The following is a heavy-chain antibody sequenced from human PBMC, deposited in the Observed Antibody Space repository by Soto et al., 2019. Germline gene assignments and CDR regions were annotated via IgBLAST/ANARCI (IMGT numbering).Heavy chain of an antibody. CDR1: GLTFSSFW. J-gene: IGHJ4*02. D-gene: IGHD2-2*01. V-gene: IGHV3-74*01. CDR2: LNTDGCST. CDR3: ARDRDSTSNENYFDY. Sequence: VQLVESGGGLVQPGGSLRLSCAASGLTFSSFWMHWVRQVPGKGLVWVSRLNTDGCSTNYADSVKGRFTISRDNAKNTLYLEMNSLRAEDTAVYYCARDRDSTSNENYFDYWGQGTLVTVSS.